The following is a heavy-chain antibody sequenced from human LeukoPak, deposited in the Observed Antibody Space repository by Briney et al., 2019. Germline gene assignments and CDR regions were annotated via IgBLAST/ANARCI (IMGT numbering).Heavy chain of an antibody. J-gene: IGHJ6*02. CDR1: GYTFSTYW. V-gene: IGHV5-51*01. CDR2: IYPDDSDT. D-gene: IGHD4-17*01. CDR3: ARHDYGDFPPSHGMDV. Sequence: GESLQISCKGSGYTFSTYWIGWVRPLPGKGLEWMGIIYPDDSDTRYSPSLQGQVTISADKSISTAYLQWSSLKASDTAMYYCARHDYGDFPPSHGMDVWGQGTTVTVSS.